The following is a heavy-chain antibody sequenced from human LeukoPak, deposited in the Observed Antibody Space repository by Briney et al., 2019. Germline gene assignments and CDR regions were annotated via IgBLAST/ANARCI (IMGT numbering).Heavy chain of an antibody. D-gene: IGHD3-10*01. CDR1: GFTFSSCW. Sequence: GGSLRLSCAASGFTFSSCWMSWVRQAPGKGLEWVANIKQDGSEKYYVDSVKGRFTISRDNAKNSLYLQMNSLRAEDTAVYYCARDRYGSGRPYNWFDPWGQGTLVTVSS. V-gene: IGHV3-7*01. J-gene: IGHJ5*02. CDR3: ARDRYGSGRPYNWFDP. CDR2: IKQDGSEK.